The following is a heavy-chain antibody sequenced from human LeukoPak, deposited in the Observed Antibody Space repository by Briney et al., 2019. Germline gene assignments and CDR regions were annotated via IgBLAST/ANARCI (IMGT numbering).Heavy chain of an antibody. CDR2: IYYSGST. CDR1: GGSISSYY. V-gene: IGHV4-59*01. J-gene: IGHJ1*01. Sequence: SETLSLTCTVSGGSISSYYWSWIRQPPGKGLEWIGYIYYSGSTNYNPSLKSRVTISVDTSKNQFSLKLSSVTAADPAVYYCASGVVVAAYNRYFQHWGQGTLVTVSS. CDR3: ASGVVVAAYNRYFQH. D-gene: IGHD2-15*01.